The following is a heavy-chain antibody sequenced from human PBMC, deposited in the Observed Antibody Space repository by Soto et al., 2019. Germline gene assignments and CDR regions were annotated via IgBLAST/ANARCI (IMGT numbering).Heavy chain of an antibody. Sequence: EVQLVAAGGGLIQPGGSLSLSCAASGFIFSGYRMHWVRQAPGKGLVWVSRINSDGSATTYADSVKGRFTISRDNAKNTMYLQMNSLRAEETAVSFCARLLGGSGSFMDYWGQGTLVTVSS. CDR3: ARLLGGSGSFMDY. CDR2: INSDGSAT. CDR1: GFIFSGYR. V-gene: IGHV3-74*03. D-gene: IGHD3-10*01. J-gene: IGHJ4*02.